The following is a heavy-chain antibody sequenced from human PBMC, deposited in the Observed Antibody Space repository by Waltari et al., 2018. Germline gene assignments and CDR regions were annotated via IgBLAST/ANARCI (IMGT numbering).Heavy chain of an antibody. Sequence: QVQLVQSGAAVKKPGASVKVSCQASGYTFTGFYLHWVRQAPGQGLEWMGRINPNSGDTNYAQKFQGRVTMTRDTSISSAYMELSSLTSDDAAVYYCARALGSTSDYWGQGTQVTVSS. CDR3: ARALGSTSDY. V-gene: IGHV1-2*06. CDR1: GYTFTGFY. CDR2: INPNSGDT. J-gene: IGHJ4*02. D-gene: IGHD6-6*01.